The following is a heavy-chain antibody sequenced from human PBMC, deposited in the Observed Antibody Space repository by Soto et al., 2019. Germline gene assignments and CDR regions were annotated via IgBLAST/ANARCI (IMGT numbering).Heavy chain of an antibody. CDR1: GGSFSGYY. D-gene: IGHD2-15*01. CDR2: INHSGRT. Sequence: QVQLQQWGAGLLKPSETLSLTCAVYGGSFSGYYWSWIRQPPGKGLEWIGEINHSGRTNYNPSLRSRVTISVGTTTSQFSLKLSSVTAADTAVYYCARGRSGGSCYSVFTSCGVTFDYWGQGTLVTVSS. V-gene: IGHV4-34*01. J-gene: IGHJ4*02. CDR3: ARGRSGGSCYSVFTSCGVTFDY.